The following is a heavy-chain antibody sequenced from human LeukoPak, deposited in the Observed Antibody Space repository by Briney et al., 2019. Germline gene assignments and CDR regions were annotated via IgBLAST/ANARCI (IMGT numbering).Heavy chain of an antibody. CDR1: KFTFSHYG. D-gene: IGHD4-11*01. V-gene: IGHV3-33*01. Sequence: GGSLRLSCAASKFTFSHYGMHWVRQAPGKGLRRVAVIWSDGTNQYYADSVKGRFTISRDNFNNMVYLQMNSLRVDDTGVYYCARDAQRGFDYSNSLEYWGQGALVTVSS. CDR2: IWSDGTNQ. CDR3: ARDAQRGFDYSNSLEY. J-gene: IGHJ4*02.